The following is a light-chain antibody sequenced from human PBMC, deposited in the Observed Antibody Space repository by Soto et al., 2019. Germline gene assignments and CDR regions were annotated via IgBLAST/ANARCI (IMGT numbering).Light chain of an antibody. CDR3: QQFNNYPLT. CDR1: QGVSSS. V-gene: IGKV1D-13*01. Sequence: AIQLTQSPSFPSPLVRDRDTNTFRASQGVSSSLAWYQQKPGTAPKLLIYDASDLETGVPSRFSGSGSGTDFTLTISSLQPEDFATYYCQQFNNYPLTFGQGTRLEIK. J-gene: IGKJ5*01. CDR2: DAS.